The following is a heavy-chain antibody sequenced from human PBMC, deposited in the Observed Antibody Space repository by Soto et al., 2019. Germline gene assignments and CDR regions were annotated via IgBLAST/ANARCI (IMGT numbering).Heavy chain of an antibody. CDR2: ISGTGGST. J-gene: IGHJ4*02. CDR1: GFTFSTYA. D-gene: IGHD6-6*01. V-gene: IGHV3-23*01. CDR3: AKNWDTTSSSSSH. Sequence: GGSLRLSCAASGFTFSTYAMSWVRQAPGKGLEWVSAISGTGGSTYYADSVKGRFTISRDNSKNTLYLQMISLRAEDTAVYYCAKNWDTTSSSSSHWGQGTLVTVS.